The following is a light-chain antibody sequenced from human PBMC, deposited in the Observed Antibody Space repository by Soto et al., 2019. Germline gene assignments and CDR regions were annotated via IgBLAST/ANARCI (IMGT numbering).Light chain of an antibody. CDR3: MQGLTTPLT. Sequence: DIVLTQSPLSLPVTHGKPASISCRSSQSLLSSNGNNDLDWYLQKPGQSPQVLIYLGSNRASGVPDRFSGSGSGTDFTLKISRVEAEDVGVYYCMQGLTTPLTFGGGTKVEIK. V-gene: IGKV2-28*01. CDR2: LGS. CDR1: QSLLSSNGNND. J-gene: IGKJ4*01.